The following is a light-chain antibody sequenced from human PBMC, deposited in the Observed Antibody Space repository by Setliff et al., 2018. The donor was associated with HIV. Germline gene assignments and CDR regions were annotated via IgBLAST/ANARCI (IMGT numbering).Light chain of an antibody. CDR2: EVD. CDR1: SRDVGNYNL. J-gene: IGLJ3*02. CDR3: CSYAGSGSWV. Sequence: QSALAQPASVSGSPGQSITISCTGSSRDVGNYNLVSWYRQHPGKPPQRIIFEVDKWPSGVSNRLSGTKSGNTASLTISGLQTEDEGDYSCCSYAGSGSWVFGGGTK. V-gene: IGLV2-23*02.